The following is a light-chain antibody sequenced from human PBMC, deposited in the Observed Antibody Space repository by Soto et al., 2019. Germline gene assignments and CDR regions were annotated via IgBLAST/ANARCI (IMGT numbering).Light chain of an antibody. CDR2: RAS. CDR3: QQYDNWPWT. Sequence: EIVMTQSPATLAVSPGERATLSCRASQSITSDLAWYQQTPGQTPRLLIYRASTRATGIPARFGGSGSGTEFTLTISSLQSEDFALYYCQQYDNWPWTFDQGTKVEIK. CDR1: QSITSD. J-gene: IGKJ1*01. V-gene: IGKV3-15*01.